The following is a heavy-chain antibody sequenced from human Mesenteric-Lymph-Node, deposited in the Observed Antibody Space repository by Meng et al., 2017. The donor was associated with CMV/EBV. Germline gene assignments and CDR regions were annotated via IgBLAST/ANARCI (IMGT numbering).Heavy chain of an antibody. CDR2: IKSKTDGGTT. CDR3: TTEMVVVSPFDY. CDR1: GFTFSNAW. Sequence: GGSLRLSCAASGFTFSNAWMSWVRQAPGKGLEWVGRIKSKTDGGTTDYAAPVKGRFIISRDDSKNTLYLQMNSLKTEDTAVYYCTTEMVVVSPFDYWGQGTLVTVSS. J-gene: IGHJ4*02. V-gene: IGHV3-15*01. D-gene: IGHD3-22*01.